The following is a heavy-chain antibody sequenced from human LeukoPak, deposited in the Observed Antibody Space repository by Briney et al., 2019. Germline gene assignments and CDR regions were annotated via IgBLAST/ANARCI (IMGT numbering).Heavy chain of an antibody. J-gene: IGHJ4*02. D-gene: IGHD3-16*02. Sequence: MTSETLSLTCTVSGGSISSSSYYWGWIRQPPGKGLEWIGSIYYSGSTYYNPSLKSRVTISVDTSKNQFSLKLSSVTAADTAVYYCRRVRDYVWGSYRDYWGQGTLVTVSS. CDR3: RRVRDYVWGSYRDY. CDR2: IYYSGST. CDR1: GGSISSSSYY. V-gene: IGHV4-39*01.